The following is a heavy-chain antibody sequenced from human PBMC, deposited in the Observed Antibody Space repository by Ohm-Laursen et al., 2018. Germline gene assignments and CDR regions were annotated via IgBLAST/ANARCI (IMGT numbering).Heavy chain of an antibody. CDR3: ARGPPFYCTGGSCFSHYFHY. D-gene: IGHD2-15*01. CDR1: GFSFRTYW. V-gene: IGHV3-74*01. J-gene: IGHJ4*02. CDR2: VNPEGTST. Sequence: SLRLSCAASGFSFRTYWMHWVRQAPGKGLAWVSRVNPEGTSTTYADSVKGRFTISRDNAKDMLYLQMNGLRVEDTAVYYCARGPPFYCTGGSCFSHYFHYWGQGTLVTASS.